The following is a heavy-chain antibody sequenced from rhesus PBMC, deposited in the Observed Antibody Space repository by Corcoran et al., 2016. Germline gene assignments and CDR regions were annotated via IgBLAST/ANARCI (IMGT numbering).Heavy chain of an antibody. Sequence: QLQLQESGPGLVKPSETLSLTCAVSGGPISSNYWSWIRQPPGMGLGWFGRLSGMGGGTSYNPPLEGGVTIATGTSKNQFSLKLSSVTAADTAVYCWARVAAGRYFDYWGQGVLVTVSS. J-gene: IGHJ4*01. V-gene: IGHV4-173*01. CDR1: GGPISSNY. CDR3: ARVAAGRYFDY. CDR2: LSGMGGGT. D-gene: IGHD6-13*01.